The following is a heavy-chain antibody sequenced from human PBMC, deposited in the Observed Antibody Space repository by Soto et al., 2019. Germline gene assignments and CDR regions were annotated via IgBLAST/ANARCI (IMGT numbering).Heavy chain of an antibody. CDR1: GFTFSAST. D-gene: IGHD3-16*01. CDR3: AGSSVAGGDYFSDL. CDR2: IRTEPNSYAT. V-gene: IGHV3-73*01. J-gene: IGHJ2*01. Sequence: ESGGGLVQPGGSLQLSCAASGFTFSASTIHWVRQASGKGLEWVGRIRTEPNSYATGYAESVKGRFTISRDDSKNTAFLQMNSLKTEDTAVYYCAGSSVAGGDYFSDLWGRGTLISVSS.